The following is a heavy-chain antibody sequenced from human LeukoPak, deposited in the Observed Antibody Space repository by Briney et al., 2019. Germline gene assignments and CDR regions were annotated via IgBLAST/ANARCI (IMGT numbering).Heavy chain of an antibody. CDR3: ARAVTTSASFIGY. V-gene: IGHV1-8*02. Sequence: ASMKVSCKASGYTFTDYFMHWVRQAPGQGLEWMGWMNPNSGNTGYAQKFQGRVTMTRNTSISTAYMELSSLRSEDTAVYYCARAVTTSASFIGYWGQGTLVTVSS. CDR2: MNPNSGNT. D-gene: IGHD4-17*01. J-gene: IGHJ4*02. CDR1: GYTFTDYF.